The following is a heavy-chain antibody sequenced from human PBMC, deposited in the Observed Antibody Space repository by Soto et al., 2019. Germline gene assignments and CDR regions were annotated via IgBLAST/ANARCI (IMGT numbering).Heavy chain of an antibody. CDR1: GGTFSSYA. V-gene: IGHV1-18*01. CDR3: ARDGYIVDYYGMDV. Sequence: ASVKVSCKASGGTFSSYAICWVRHAPGQGLEWMGWISAYNGNTNYAQKLQGRVTMTTDTSTSTAYMELRSLRSDDTAVYYCARDGYIVDYYGMDVSGQGTTVTVSS. D-gene: IGHD1-1*01. J-gene: IGHJ6*02. CDR2: ISAYNGNT.